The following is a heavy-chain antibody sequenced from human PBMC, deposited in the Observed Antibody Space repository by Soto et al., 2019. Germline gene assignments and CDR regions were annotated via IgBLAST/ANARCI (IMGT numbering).Heavy chain of an antibody. J-gene: IGHJ6*02. CDR1: GYTFTSYV. D-gene: IGHD6-13*01. Sequence: QVQLVQSGAEVKKPGASVKVSCKASGYTFTSYVISWVRQAPGQGLEWMGWISAYNGNTNYAQKLQGRGTMTTDTSTSTGYMDLRSLRSDDTAVYYCASSYLEGGSGSWRGHYYYYGMDVWGQGTTVTVSS. CDR2: ISAYNGNT. V-gene: IGHV1-18*01. CDR3: ASSYLEGGSGSWRGHYYYYGMDV.